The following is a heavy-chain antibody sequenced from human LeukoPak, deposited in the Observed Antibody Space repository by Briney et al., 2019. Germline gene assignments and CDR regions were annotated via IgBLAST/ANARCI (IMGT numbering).Heavy chain of an antibody. CDR3: AKDAAGPEY. V-gene: IGHV3-23*01. CDR2: ISAGGGST. CDR1: GFTFSDYS. D-gene: IGHD6-13*01. J-gene: IGHJ4*02. Sequence: GGSLRLSCVASGFTFSDYSMTWVRPAPGKGLFWVSRISAGGGSTYYADSLKGRFTLSRDYSRNTPHRQMNSLRAEDTAVYYCAKDAAGPEYWGEGTLVTVSS.